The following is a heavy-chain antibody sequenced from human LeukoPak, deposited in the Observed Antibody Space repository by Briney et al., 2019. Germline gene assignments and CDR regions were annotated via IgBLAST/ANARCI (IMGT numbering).Heavy chain of an antibody. CDR1: GFTFSSYE. CDR2: ISASGTIT. V-gene: IGHV3-48*03. D-gene: IGHD2-15*01. J-gene: IGHJ5*02. Sequence: GGSLRLSCAASGFTFSSYEMNWVRQAPGKGLEWISYISASGTITHYADSVEGRFTISRDNAKNSLYLQMNSLRAEDTAVYYCAREMVVDTWGQGTLVTVSS. CDR3: AREMVVDT.